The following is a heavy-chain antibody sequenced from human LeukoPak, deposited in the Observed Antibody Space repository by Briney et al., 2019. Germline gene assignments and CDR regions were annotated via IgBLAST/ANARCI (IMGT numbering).Heavy chain of an antibody. J-gene: IGHJ3*02. Sequence: ASVTVSFKASGYTFTSYYMHWVRQAPGKGLEWMGIINPSGCSTSYPQKLQGRVTMTRDMSTSTVYMELSSLRSEDTAVYYCARKGDYYDSSGDAFDIWGQGTMVTVSS. CDR1: GYTFTSYY. CDR3: ARKGDYYDSSGDAFDI. D-gene: IGHD3-22*01. CDR2: INPSGCST. V-gene: IGHV1-46*01.